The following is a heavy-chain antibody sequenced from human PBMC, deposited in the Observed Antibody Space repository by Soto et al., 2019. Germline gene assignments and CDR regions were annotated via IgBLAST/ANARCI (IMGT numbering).Heavy chain of an antibody. J-gene: IGHJ3*02. CDR1: VFTVSSNY. D-gene: IGHD3-10*01. Sequence: PVGSLRLSCAASVFTVSSNYMSWVRHAPGKGLEWVSVIYSGGSTYYADSVKGRFTISRDNSKNTLYLQMNSLRAEDTAVYYCARDRGVAFDIWGQTTMVTVSS. CDR3: ARDRGVAFDI. V-gene: IGHV3-53*01. CDR2: IYSGGST.